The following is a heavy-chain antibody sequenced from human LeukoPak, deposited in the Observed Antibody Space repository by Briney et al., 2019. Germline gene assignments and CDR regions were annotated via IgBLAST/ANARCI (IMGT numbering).Heavy chain of an antibody. CDR1: GGSISSSSYY. CDR3: ARGYCSSTSCYSYYYYYMDV. CDR2: IYYSGST. Sequence: PSETLSLTCTVSGGSISSSSYYWGWTRQPPGKGLEWIGSIYYSGSTYYNPSLKSRVTISVDTSKNQFSLKLSSVTAADTAVYYCARGYCSSTSCYSYYYYYMDVWGKGTTVTVSS. D-gene: IGHD2-2*01. V-gene: IGHV4-39*07. J-gene: IGHJ6*03.